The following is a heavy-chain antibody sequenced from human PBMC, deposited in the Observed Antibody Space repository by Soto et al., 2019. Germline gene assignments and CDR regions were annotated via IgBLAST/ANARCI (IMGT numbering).Heavy chain of an antibody. CDR2: ISGSGGST. J-gene: IGHJ4*02. CDR3: ARRSSGWYFDY. CDR1: GFTFSSYA. Sequence: EVQLLESGGGLGQPGGSLRLSCAASGFTFSSYAMRWVRQAPGKGLEWVSAISGSGGSTYYADSVKGRFTISRDNSKNTLYLQMNSLRAEDTAVYYCARRSSGWYFDYWGQGTLVTVSS. D-gene: IGHD6-19*01. V-gene: IGHV3-23*01.